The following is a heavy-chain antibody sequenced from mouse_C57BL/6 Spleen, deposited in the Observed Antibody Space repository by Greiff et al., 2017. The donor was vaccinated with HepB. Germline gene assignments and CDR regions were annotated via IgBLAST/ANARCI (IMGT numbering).Heavy chain of an antibody. CDR1: GFNIKDDY. D-gene: IGHD2-4*01. CDR2: IDPENGDT. Sequence: EVKLMESGAELVRPGASVKLSCTASGFNIKDDYMHWVKQRPEQGLEWIGWIDPENGDTEYASKFQGKATITADTSSNTAYLQLSSLTSEDTAVYYCTTWGDYLYAMDYWGQGTSVTVSS. CDR3: TTWGDYLYAMDY. J-gene: IGHJ4*01. V-gene: IGHV14-4*01.